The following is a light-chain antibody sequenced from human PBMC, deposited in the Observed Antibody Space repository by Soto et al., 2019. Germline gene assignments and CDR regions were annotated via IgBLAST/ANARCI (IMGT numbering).Light chain of an antibody. CDR2: GAS. CDR1: QSVSSSSY. V-gene: IGKV3-20*01. J-gene: IGKJ4*01. CDR3: QQYVSSLT. Sequence: EIVLTQSPGTLSLSPGERATLSCRASQSVSSSSYLAWYQQKPGQAPRLLIYGASSRATGIPDRFSGSGSGTDFTLTISSLEPEDFAVYYCQQYVSSLTFGGGPKEEIK.